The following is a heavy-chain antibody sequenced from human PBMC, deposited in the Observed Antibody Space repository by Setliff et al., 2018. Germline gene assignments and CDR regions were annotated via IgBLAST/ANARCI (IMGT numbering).Heavy chain of an antibody. CDR2: IYTSGST. Sequence: SETLSLTCTVSGGSISSGSYYWSWIRQPAGKGLEWIGHIYTSGSTNYNPSLKSRVTISVDTSKNQFSLKLSSVTAADTAVYFCARDQGYCGSASCYALLWFDPWGQGTLVTVSS. CDR3: ARDQGYCGSASCYALLWFDP. D-gene: IGHD2-2*01. CDR1: GGSISSGSYY. V-gene: IGHV4-61*09. J-gene: IGHJ5*02.